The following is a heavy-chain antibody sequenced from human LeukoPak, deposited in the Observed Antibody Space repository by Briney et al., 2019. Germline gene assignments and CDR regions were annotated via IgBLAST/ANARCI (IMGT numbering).Heavy chain of an antibody. J-gene: IGHJ3*02. CDR3: AREPRTTMNTAAFDI. Sequence: GGSLRLSCVGSGFTFSSYAMHWVRQAPGKGLEWVAVISYDGSNKYYADSVKGRFTISRDNSKNTLYLQMNRLRAEDTTVYHCAREPRTTMNTAAFDIWGQGTMVTVSS. CDR1: GFTFSSYA. D-gene: IGHD2/OR15-2a*01. V-gene: IGHV3-30-3*01. CDR2: ISYDGSNK.